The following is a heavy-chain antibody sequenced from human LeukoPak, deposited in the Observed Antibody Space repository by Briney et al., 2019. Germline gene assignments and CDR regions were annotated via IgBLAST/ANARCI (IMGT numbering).Heavy chain of an antibody. D-gene: IGHD3-10*01. Sequence: PGGSLRLSCAASGFTFSSYSMNWVRQAPGKGLEWVSSISSSSSYIYYADSVKGLFTIARDKPKNSIYLQMNSLRAADTAVYYCVRERFHGSGAPRYDYWGQGTLVTVSS. J-gene: IGHJ4*02. CDR2: ISSSSSYI. CDR3: VRERFHGSGAPRYDY. CDR1: GFTFSSYS. V-gene: IGHV3-21*01.